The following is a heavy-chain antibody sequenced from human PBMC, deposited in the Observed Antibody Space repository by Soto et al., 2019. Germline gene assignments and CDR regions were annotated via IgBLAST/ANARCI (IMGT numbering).Heavy chain of an antibody. D-gene: IGHD3-22*01. CDR3: ARFNDYDSSGYYYVLDY. J-gene: IGHJ4*02. Sequence: SETLSLTCTVSCGSISSYYWSWIRQPPGKGLEWIGYIYYSGSTNYNPSLKSRVTISVDTSKNQFSLKLSSVTAADTAVYYCARFNDYDSSGYYYVLDYWGQGTLVTVSS. V-gene: IGHV4-59*01. CDR1: CGSISSYY. CDR2: IYYSGST.